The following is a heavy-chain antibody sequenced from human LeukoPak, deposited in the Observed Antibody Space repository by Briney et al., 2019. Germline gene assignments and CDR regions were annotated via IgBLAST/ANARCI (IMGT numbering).Heavy chain of an antibody. D-gene: IGHD3-3*01. J-gene: IGHJ4*02. CDR1: GFSFSSYW. V-gene: IGHV3-74*01. Sequence: GGSLRLSCAASGFSFSSYWMHWVRQAPGKGLVWVSRINSDGSSKNYADSVKGRFTISRDNAKNTLYLQMNSLRAEDTAVYYCARIGYDASGYYDYWGQGTLVTVSS. CDR2: INSDGSSK. CDR3: ARIGYDASGYYDY.